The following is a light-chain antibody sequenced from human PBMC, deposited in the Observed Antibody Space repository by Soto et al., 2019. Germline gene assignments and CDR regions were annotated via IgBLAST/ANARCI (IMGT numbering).Light chain of an antibody. CDR3: QQSHSIPLT. CDR2: AAS. Sequence: DIPMTQSPSSLSASVGDRVTITCRASQSINSYLNWYQQKPGKAPNLLIYAASSLQSGVPSTFSGSGSGRDFTLTISSLQPEDFATYYCQQSHSIPLTFGGGTKVEIK. V-gene: IGKV1-39*01. CDR1: QSINSY. J-gene: IGKJ4*01.